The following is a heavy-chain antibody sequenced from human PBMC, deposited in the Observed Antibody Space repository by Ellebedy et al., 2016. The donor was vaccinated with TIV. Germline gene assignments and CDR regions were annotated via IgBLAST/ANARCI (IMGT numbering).Heavy chain of an antibody. CDR2: ISRSSSQK. J-gene: IGHJ4*02. CDR3: LRGDRRDY. Sequence: GESLKISCVASGFAFSNYNMNWVRQAPGEGLEWVASISRSSSQKYYADSVRGRFTIYRENAENSLYLQIGSLRVEDTAVYYCLRGDRRDYWGQGTLITGSA. V-gene: IGHV3-21*06. CDR1: GFAFSNYN.